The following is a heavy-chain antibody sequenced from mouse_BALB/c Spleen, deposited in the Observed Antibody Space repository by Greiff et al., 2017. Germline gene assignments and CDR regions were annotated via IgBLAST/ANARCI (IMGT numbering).Heavy chain of an antibody. CDR1: GFAFSSYD. Sequence: EVKLMESGGGLVKPGGSLKLSCAASGFAFSSYDMSWVRQTPEKRLEWVAYISSGGGSTYYPDTVKGRFNISRDNAKNTLYLQMSSLKSEDTAMYYCARQKYGNYDFDYWGQGTTLTVSS. CDR2: ISSGGGST. D-gene: IGHD2-10*02. J-gene: IGHJ2*01. V-gene: IGHV5-12-1*01. CDR3: ARQKYGNYDFDY.